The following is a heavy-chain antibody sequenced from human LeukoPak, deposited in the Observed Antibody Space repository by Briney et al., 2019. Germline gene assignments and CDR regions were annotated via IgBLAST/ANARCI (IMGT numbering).Heavy chain of an antibody. CDR2: INIDERIT. V-gene: IGHV3-74*01. D-gene: IGHD3-10*01. Sequence: PGGSLRLSCAASGFTFSSYWMNWARQAPGKGLVWVSYINIDERITGYADSVKGRFTISRDNAKNTLYLQMNSLRAEDTAIYYCFREGGDWGQGTLVTVSS. CDR1: GFTFSSYW. J-gene: IGHJ4*02. CDR3: FREGGD.